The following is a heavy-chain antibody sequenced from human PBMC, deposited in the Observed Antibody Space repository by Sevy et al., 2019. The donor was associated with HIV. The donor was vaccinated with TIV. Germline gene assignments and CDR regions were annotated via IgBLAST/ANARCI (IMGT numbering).Heavy chain of an antibody. J-gene: IGHJ6*02. CDR1: GGSISDYY. CDR2: IYYSGST. V-gene: IGHV4-59*01. CDR3: ARVNYDSSGYYPTDYGMDV. D-gene: IGHD3-22*01. Sequence: SETLSLTCIVSGGSISDYYWSWIRQPPGKGPEWIEYIYYSGSTKYNPALKSRVTISVDTSKNQFSLKLSSVTAADTAVYYCARVNYDSSGYYPTDYGMDVWGQGTTVTVSS.